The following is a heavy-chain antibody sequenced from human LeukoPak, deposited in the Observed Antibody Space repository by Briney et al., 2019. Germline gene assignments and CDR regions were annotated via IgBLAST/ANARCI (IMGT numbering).Heavy chain of an antibody. CDR2: IRSKAHGGTT. Sequence: GGSLRLSCAASGFTFSSYGMHWVRQAPGKGLEWVGFIRSKAHGGTTEYAASVKGRFTISRDDYKSIAYLQTNSLKTEDTAVYYCTRDEGYSRSSTWFDPWGQGTLVTVSS. D-gene: IGHD6-6*01. V-gene: IGHV3-49*04. CDR3: TRDEGYSRSSTWFDP. J-gene: IGHJ5*02. CDR1: GFTFSSYG.